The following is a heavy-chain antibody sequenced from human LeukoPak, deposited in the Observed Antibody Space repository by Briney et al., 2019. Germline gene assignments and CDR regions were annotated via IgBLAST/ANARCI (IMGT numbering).Heavy chain of an antibody. V-gene: IGHV1-69*13. CDR3: ARGHCSGGSCYLYYYYYYMDV. CDR1: GGTFSSYA. CDR2: IIPIFGTA. D-gene: IGHD2-15*01. Sequence: SVKVSCKASGGTFSSYAISWVRQAPGQGLEWMGGIIPIFGTANYAQKFQGRVTITADASTSTAYMELSSLRSEDTAVYYCARGHCSGGSCYLYYYYYYMDVWGKGTTVTVSS. J-gene: IGHJ6*03.